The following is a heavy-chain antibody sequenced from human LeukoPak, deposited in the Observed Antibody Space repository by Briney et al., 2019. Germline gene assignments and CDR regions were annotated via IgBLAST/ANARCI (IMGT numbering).Heavy chain of an antibody. J-gene: IGHJ4*02. Sequence: SETLSLTCTVSGGSISSYYWSWIRQPPGKGLEWIGYMYYSGTINYNPSLRSRVTISVDTSKNQFSLKLSSVTAADTAMYYCARAWATDYFDYWGQGTLVTVSS. V-gene: IGHV4-59*01. CDR3: ARAWATDYFDY. CDR1: GGSISSYY. CDR2: MYYSGTI.